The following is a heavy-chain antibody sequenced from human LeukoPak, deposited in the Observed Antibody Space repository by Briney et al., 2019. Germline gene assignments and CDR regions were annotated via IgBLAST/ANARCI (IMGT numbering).Heavy chain of an antibody. CDR1: GFTVSSNY. CDR2: IYSGGST. D-gene: IGHD2-21*02. Sequence: TGGSLRLSRAASGFTVSSNYMSWVRQAPGKGLEWVSVIYSGGSTYYADSVKGRFTISRDNSKNTLYLQMNSLRAEDTAVYYCARDGDCGGDCYLYGMDVWGQGTTVTVSS. V-gene: IGHV3-66*01. CDR3: ARDGDCGGDCYLYGMDV. J-gene: IGHJ6*02.